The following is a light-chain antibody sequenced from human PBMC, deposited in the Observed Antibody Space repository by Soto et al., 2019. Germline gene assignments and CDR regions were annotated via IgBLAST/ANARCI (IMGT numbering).Light chain of an antibody. CDR2: KAS. Sequence: DIQMTQSPSTLSAFVGDRVTITCRASQSINSWLAWYQQKPGKAPKLLIYKASTLESGVPSRFSGSGSGTEFTLTISSLQPDDFATYFCQQYDSYWTFGQGTKVESK. CDR3: QQYDSYWT. J-gene: IGKJ1*01. V-gene: IGKV1-5*03. CDR1: QSINSW.